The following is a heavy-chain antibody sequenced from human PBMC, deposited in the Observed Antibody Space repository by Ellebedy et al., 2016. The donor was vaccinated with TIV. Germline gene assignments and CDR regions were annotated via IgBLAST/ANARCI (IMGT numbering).Heavy chain of an antibody. CDR3: ARQANYYGSGSPLGYGMDV. D-gene: IGHD3-10*01. CDR2: IYYSGST. J-gene: IGHJ6*02. Sequence: MPSETLSLTCTVSGGSISSYYWGWIRQPPGKGLEWIGSIYYSGSTYYNPSLKSRVTISVDTSKNQFSLKLSSVTAADTAVYYCARQANYYGSGSPLGYGMDVWGQGTTVTVSS. V-gene: IGHV4-39*01. CDR1: GGSISSYY.